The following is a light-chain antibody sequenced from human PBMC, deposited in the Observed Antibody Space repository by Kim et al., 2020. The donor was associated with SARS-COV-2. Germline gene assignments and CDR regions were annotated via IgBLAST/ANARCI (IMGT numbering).Light chain of an antibody. CDR1: QSVTTW. V-gene: IGKV1-5*03. CDR2: EAS. CDR3: QQYDAYPRT. J-gene: IGKJ1*01. Sequence: APVGDRVTTSCPGSQSVTTWLAWYQKKPGQDPTLLIYEASSLQNGVPPRCSGSGSGTEFALTISSLQPEDFATYDCQQYDAYPRTFGQGTKVDIK.